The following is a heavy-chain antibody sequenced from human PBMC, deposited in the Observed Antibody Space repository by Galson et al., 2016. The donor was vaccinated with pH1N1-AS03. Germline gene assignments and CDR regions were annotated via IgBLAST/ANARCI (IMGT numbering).Heavy chain of an antibody. J-gene: IGHJ3*02. CDR1: GGSVSGYY. CDR3: ARVTGFYQISALNI. CDR2: IYYKGST. Sequence: SETLSLTCTVSGGSVSGYYWSWIRQPPGKGLEWIGYIYYKGSTTYTPSLKSRATISVDTSKNHFSLKLTSVTAADTAVYYCARVTGFYQISALNIWGQGTIVTVSS. V-gene: IGHV4-59*02. D-gene: IGHD2-2*01.